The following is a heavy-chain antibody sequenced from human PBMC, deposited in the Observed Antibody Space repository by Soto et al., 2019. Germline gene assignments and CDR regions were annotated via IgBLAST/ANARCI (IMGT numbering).Heavy chain of an antibody. J-gene: IGHJ6*02. Sequence: QAQLVQSGAELKKPGASVRVSCKASGYTFTDYGITWVRQVPGQGREWMGWISDYNGNRNYALKLQGRVTMNTHTSSSTAYMELRSLRSDDTALSYCARPGIFPYHNYGLDVWGQRTTVTVSS. CDR2: ISDYNGNR. CDR3: ARPGIFPYHNYGLDV. D-gene: IGHD2-15*01. V-gene: IGHV1-18*01. CDR1: GYTFTDYG.